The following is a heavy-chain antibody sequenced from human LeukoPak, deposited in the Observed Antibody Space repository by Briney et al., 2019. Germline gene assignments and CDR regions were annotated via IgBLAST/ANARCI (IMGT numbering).Heavy chain of an antibody. Sequence: SQTLSLTCTVSGGSIDSGGYYWSWIRQHPGKGLEWIGYIYYSGSTYYNPSLKSRVTMSVDTSKNQFSLKLSSVTAADTAVYYCARGARVVVAASWFDPWGQGTLVTVSS. V-gene: IGHV4-31*03. CDR2: IYYSGST. CDR1: GGSIDSGGYY. D-gene: IGHD2-15*01. J-gene: IGHJ5*02. CDR3: ARGARVVVAASWFDP.